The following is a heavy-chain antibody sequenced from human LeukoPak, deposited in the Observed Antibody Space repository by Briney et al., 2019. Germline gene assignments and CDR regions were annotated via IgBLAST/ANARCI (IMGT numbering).Heavy chain of an antibody. V-gene: IGHV3-74*01. CDR2: INTDGSRI. CDR3: ARVLSGSWDWFDP. CDR1: GFTFSSYW. J-gene: IGHJ5*02. Sequence: GGSLRLSCAASGFTFSSYWMHWVRQAPGKGLVWVSRINTDGSRITYADSVKGRFTISRDNAMNTVYLQMNSLRAEDTAVYYCARVLSGSWDWFDPWGQGTLVTVSS. D-gene: IGHD3-22*01.